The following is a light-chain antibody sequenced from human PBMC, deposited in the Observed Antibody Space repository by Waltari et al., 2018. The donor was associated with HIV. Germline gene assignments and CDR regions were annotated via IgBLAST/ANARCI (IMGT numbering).Light chain of an antibody. CDR1: NIGSRS. V-gene: IGLV3-21*02. CDR2: DDS. J-gene: IGLJ2*01. CDR3: QVWDNTINHVI. Sequence: SYVLTQAPSVSVAPGQTARITCGGNNIGSRSVHWYQQKPGQAPVLVVYDDSDRPSGIPERFSGFNSENTATLTISRVGGGDEADYYCQVWDNTINHVIFGGGTKLTVL.